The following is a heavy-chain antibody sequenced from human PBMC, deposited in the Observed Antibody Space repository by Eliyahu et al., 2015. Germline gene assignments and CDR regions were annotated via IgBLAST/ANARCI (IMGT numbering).Heavy chain of an antibody. Sequence: QVRLVQSGAEVRKPGASVRXSCQASGYSFNTYYIHWVRQAPGQGLEWMGIINPGGSRTTYAQKFEGRATMTRDSPTSTVYLDLSGLRSEDTATYYCASMGATPENYWGQGTLVTVSS. V-gene: IGHV1-46*02. CDR3: ASMGATPENY. D-gene: IGHD1-26*01. J-gene: IGHJ4*02. CDR1: GYSFNTYY. CDR2: INPGGSRT.